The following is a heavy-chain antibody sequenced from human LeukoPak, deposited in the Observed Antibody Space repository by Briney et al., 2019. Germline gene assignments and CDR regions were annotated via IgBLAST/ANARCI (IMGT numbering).Heavy chain of an antibody. CDR3: ARIDYGSGAFWFDP. CDR2: IYSGGST. J-gene: IGHJ5*02. D-gene: IGHD3-10*01. Sequence: HPGGSLRLSCAASGFTVSSNYMSWVRQAPGKGLEWVSVIYSGGSTYYADSVKGRFTISRDNSKNTLYLQMNSLRAEDTAVYYCARIDYGSGAFWFDPWGQGTLVTVSS. V-gene: IGHV3-66*02. CDR1: GFTVSSNY.